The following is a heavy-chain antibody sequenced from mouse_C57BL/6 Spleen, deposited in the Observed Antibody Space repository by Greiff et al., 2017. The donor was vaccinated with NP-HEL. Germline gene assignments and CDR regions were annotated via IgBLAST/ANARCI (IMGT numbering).Heavy chain of an antibody. Sequence: QVQLQQSGAELVRSGASVKLSCKASGYTFTDYYINWVKQRPGQGLEWIARIYPGSGNTYYNEKFKGKATLTAEKSSSTAYMQLSSLTSEDSAVYFCARGAGHYFDYWGQGTTLTVSS. CDR2: IYPGSGNT. V-gene: IGHV1-76*01. J-gene: IGHJ2*01. D-gene: IGHD3-3*01. CDR3: ARGAGHYFDY. CDR1: GYTFTDYY.